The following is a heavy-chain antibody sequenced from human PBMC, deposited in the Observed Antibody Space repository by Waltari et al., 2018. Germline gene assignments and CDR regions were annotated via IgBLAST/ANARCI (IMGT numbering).Heavy chain of an antibody. CDR2: IFYDGSKQ. V-gene: IGHV3-33*01. CDR1: GFPFSNYG. D-gene: IGHD1-26*01. CDR3: VRGDYYFDF. Sequence: QVQLVESGGGVVQPGRSLRLSCAASGFPFSNYGMHWVRQAPGKGLEWVAVIFYDGSKQYYGDSVKGRFTISRDDSKNTLYLQMNSLRAEDTAVYNCVRGDYYFDFWGQGTLVTVSS. J-gene: IGHJ4*02.